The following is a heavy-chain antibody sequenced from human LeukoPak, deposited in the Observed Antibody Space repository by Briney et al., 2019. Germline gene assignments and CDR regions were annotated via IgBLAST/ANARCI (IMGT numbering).Heavy chain of an antibody. J-gene: IGHJ3*02. V-gene: IGHV3-9*01. Sequence: GRSLRLSCAASGFTFDDYAMHWVRQAPCKGLEWASGISWNTGSLDYADSVKGRFTISRDNAKSSLYLQMNSLRAEDTAFYYCAKDQTEDYYDSSGAFDIWGQGTMVTVSS. CDR3: AKDQTEDYYDSSGAFDI. CDR2: ISWNTGSL. D-gene: IGHD3-22*01. CDR1: GFTFDDYA.